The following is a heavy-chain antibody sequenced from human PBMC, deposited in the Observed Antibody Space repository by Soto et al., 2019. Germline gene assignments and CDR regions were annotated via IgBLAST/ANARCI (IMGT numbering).Heavy chain of an antibody. CDR3: AKDEGVGGTLGLFDY. Sequence: QVQLVESGGGAVQPGASLRLSCVASGFDFTYYAMHWVRQAPGKGLESVAVMSSDGSKIHHTDSVKGRFTISRYNSNNTLYLQMNSLRKEDTAVYFCAKDEGVGGTLGLFDYWGQGTLVCVSS. CDR2: MSSDGSKI. V-gene: IGHV3-30*18. D-gene: IGHD1-26*01. CDR1: GFDFTYYA. J-gene: IGHJ4*02.